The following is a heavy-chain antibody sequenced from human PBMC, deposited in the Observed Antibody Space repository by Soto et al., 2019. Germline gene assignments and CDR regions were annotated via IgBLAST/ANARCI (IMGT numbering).Heavy chain of an antibody. CDR3: AKDHDYYGSGSYMDY. D-gene: IGHD3-10*01. V-gene: IGHV3-30*18. J-gene: IGHJ4*02. Sequence: GGSLRLSCAASGLTFSSYGMHWVRQAPGKGLEWVAVISYDGSNKYYADSVKGRFTISRDNSKKTLYLQMNSPRAEDTAVYYCAKDHDYYGSGSYMDYWGQGTLVTVSS. CDR2: ISYDGSNK. CDR1: GLTFSSYG.